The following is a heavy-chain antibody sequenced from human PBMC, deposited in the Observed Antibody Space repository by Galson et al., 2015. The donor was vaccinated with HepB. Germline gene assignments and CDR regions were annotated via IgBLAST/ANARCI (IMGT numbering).Heavy chain of an antibody. CDR3: ASKVYGGAGNYYYGIDV. Sequence: SVKVSCKASGDTFRNSAISWVRQAPGQGLEWMGGIMPIFRSPDYAQKFKGRVTITADESTNTAYMEPSSLSSEDTAIYYCASKVYGGAGNYYYGIDVWGQGTTVIVSS. CDR1: GDTFRNSA. CDR2: IMPIFRSP. J-gene: IGHJ6*02. V-gene: IGHV1-69*13. D-gene: IGHD4-23*01.